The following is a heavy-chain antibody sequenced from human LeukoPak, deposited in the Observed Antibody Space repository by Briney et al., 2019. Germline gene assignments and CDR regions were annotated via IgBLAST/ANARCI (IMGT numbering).Heavy chain of an antibody. D-gene: IGHD3-16*01. CDR3: AREGGRRRASNFDWFDP. Sequence: GGSLRLSCAASGFTFSAYTMNWVRQAPGKGLEWVSAVSSNSAYIYYADSLRSRFTISRDNAKSLLYLQINSLRADDTAVYYCAREGGRRRASNFDWFDPWGQGTLVTVSS. CDR2: VSSNSAYI. V-gene: IGHV3-21*06. CDR1: GFTFSAYT. J-gene: IGHJ5*02.